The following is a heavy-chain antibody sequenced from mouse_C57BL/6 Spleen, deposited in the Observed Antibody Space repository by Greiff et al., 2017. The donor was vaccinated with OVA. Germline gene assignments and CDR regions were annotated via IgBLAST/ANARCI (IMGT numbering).Heavy chain of an antibody. CDR1: GYTFTNYW. V-gene: IGHV1-63*01. D-gene: IGHD1-1*01. CDR2: IYPGGGYT. Sequence: VQLQESGAELVRPGTSVKMSCKASGYTFTNYWIGWAKQRPGHGLEWIGDIYPGGGYTNYNEKFKGKATLTADKSSSTAYMQFSSLTSEDSAIYYCARNYGPYFDYWGQGTTLTVSS. CDR3: ARNYGPYFDY. J-gene: IGHJ2*01.